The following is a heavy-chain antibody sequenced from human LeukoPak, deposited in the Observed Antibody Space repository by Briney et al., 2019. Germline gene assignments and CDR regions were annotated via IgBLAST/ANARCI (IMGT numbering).Heavy chain of an antibody. V-gene: IGHV3-66*01. CDR2: IYSGGTT. J-gene: IGHJ3*02. CDR3: ARESETSYAFDI. CDR1: GFTVSGNF. Sequence: GGSLRLSCAVSGFTVSGNFMNWVRQAPGKGLEWVSVIYSGGTTYYADSVKGRFTISRDNSKSTLYLQMNSLRAEDTAVYYCARESETSYAFDIWGQGTMVTVSS.